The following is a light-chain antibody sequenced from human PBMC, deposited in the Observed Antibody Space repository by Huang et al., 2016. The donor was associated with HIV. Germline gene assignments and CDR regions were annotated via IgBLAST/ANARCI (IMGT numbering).Light chain of an antibody. CDR1: QSISTY. CDR2: ASS. Sequence: DIQMTQSPSSLSASVGDRVTIPCRASQSISTYLNWYQQQPGKAPKLLCYASSTLQTGVPSRFSAGGSGTEFTLTISSLQAEDFATYYCQQSSTTPWTFGQGTKVEIK. CDR3: QQSSTTPWT. J-gene: IGKJ1*01. V-gene: IGKV1-39*01.